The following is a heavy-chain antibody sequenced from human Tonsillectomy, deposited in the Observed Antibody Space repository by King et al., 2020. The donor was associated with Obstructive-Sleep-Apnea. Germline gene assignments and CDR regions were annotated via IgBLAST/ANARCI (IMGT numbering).Heavy chain of an antibody. Sequence: VQLVESEGGLVKPGGSLRLSFAASGFTFNGFSMNWVRQAPGKGLEWVSSISSSSSYIYYGDSVKGRFTISRDNRKNSVYLEMNSLRVEDMAVYYCAGSSSWFESGDYYDVMDVWGPGTTVIVSS. V-gene: IGHV3-21*06. D-gene: IGHD6-13*01. CDR2: ISSSSSYI. CDR1: GFTFNGFS. J-gene: IGHJ6*02. CDR3: AGSSSWFESGDYYDVMDV.